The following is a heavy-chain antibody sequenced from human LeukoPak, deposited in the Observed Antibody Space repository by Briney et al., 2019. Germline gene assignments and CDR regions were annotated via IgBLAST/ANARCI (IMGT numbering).Heavy chain of an antibody. D-gene: IGHD6-6*01. J-gene: IGHJ6*03. V-gene: IGHV4-4*07. CDR3: ARGEGYSSSSYNYYYMDV. Sequence: SETLSLTCTVSGGSISSYYWSWIRQPAGKGLEWIGRIYTSGSTNYNPSLESRVTMSVDTSKNQFSLKLSSVTAADTAVYYCARGEGYSSSSYNYYYMDVWGKGTTVTVSS. CDR2: IYTSGST. CDR1: GGSISSYY.